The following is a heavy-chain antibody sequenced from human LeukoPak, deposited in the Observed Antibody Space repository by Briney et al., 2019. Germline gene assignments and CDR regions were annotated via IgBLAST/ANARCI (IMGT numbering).Heavy chain of an antibody. CDR3: ARGADSSGYYSIFYFDY. CDR2: IYYSGRT. D-gene: IGHD3-22*01. V-gene: IGHV4-59*08. CDR1: GGSISGYC. Sequence: SETLSLTCTVSGGSISGYCWSWIRQPPGKGLEWIAYIYYSGRTSYNPSLKSRGTLSVDTSKNQLSLKLSSVTAGDTAVYYCARGADSSGYYSIFYFDYWGQGTLVTVSS. J-gene: IGHJ4*02.